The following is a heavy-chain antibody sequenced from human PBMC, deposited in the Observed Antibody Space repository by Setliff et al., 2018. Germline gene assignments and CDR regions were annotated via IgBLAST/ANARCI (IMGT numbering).Heavy chain of an antibody. CDR1: GYTFSTYG. Sequence: GASVKVSCKAPGYTFSTYGLHWVRQAPGQGPEWMGMIITNTGKTSYAQKFQGRVTMTTDTSTSTAYMELRSLRSDDTAMYFCARDALKIHYYDSTSYYYGDAFDLWGQGTVVTVSS. CDR3: ARDALKIHYYDSTSYYYGDAFDL. D-gene: IGHD3-22*01. V-gene: IGHV1-18*01. CDR2: IITNTGKT. J-gene: IGHJ3*01.